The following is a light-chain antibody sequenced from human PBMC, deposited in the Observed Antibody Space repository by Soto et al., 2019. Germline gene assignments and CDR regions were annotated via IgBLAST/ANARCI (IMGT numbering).Light chain of an antibody. CDR1: RSVSRNY. CDR3: QQHGSSPIT. J-gene: IGKJ5*01. Sequence: EILLTQSPATLAFSPGERATLSCRASRSVSRNYLAWYQQKPGQAPRLLIYEASSRSTGIPDRFSGSGSGTDFTLTISRLEPEDFAVYYCQQHGSSPITFGQGTRLAI. CDR2: EAS. V-gene: IGKV3-20*01.